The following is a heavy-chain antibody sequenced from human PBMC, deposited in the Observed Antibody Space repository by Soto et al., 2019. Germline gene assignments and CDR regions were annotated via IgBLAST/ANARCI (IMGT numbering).Heavy chain of an antibody. Sequence: QVQLRESGPGLVKPSQTLSLTCTVSGGSIRSGGYNWSWIRQLPGKGLEWIGYIFHTGNTYYNPSLKSRVTISVDTSHNQFSLRLSSVTAANTARYYCARDLGKLITPAQWGQGVLVTVSS. V-gene: IGHV4-31*03. CDR3: ARDLGKLITPAQ. D-gene: IGHD7-27*01. CDR2: IFHTGNT. CDR1: GGSIRSGGYN. J-gene: IGHJ1*01.